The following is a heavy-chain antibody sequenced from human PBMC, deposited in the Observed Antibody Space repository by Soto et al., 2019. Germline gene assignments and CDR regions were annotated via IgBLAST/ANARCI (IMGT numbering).Heavy chain of an antibody. CDR3: ARSNYNYGSPFDY. D-gene: IGHD4-17*01. V-gene: IGHV4-59*01. Sequence: SETLSLTCTVSGVSISSYYWSWIRQPPGKGLEWIGYIYYSGSTNYNPSLKSRVTISVDTSKNQFSLKLSSVTAADTAVYYCARSNYNYGSPFDYWGQGTLVTVSA. J-gene: IGHJ4*02. CDR2: IYYSGST. CDR1: GVSISSYY.